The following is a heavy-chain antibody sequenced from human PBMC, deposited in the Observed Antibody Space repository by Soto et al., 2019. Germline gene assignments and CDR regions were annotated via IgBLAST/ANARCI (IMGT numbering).Heavy chain of an antibody. D-gene: IGHD3-16*01. CDR3: ARVTGDRAFDI. Sequence: GGSLRLSCAASGFTFSSYDMHWVRQATGKGLEWVSAIGTAGDTYYPGSVKGRFTISRENAKNSLYLQMNSLRAGDTAVYYCARVTGDRAFDIWGQGTMVTVSS. J-gene: IGHJ3*02. CDR1: GFTFSSYD. V-gene: IGHV3-13*01. CDR2: IGTAGDT.